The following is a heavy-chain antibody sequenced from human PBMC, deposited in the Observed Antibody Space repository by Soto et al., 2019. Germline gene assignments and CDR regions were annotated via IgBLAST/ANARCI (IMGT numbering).Heavy chain of an antibody. CDR1: GGTFSNHA. Sequence: QVQLVQSGAEVKKPGSSVKVSCKASGGTFSNHAISWVRQAPGQGLEWMGGIIPMFGTADYAQKFQGRVRITAAESTTTAHMELSSLRSADSAVYYCARDDATYCGGDRYRYFFYGLDVWGQGTTVTVSS. CDR2: IIPMFGTA. V-gene: IGHV1-69*01. CDR3: ARDDATYCGGDRYRYFFYGLDV. J-gene: IGHJ6*02. D-gene: IGHD2-21*02.